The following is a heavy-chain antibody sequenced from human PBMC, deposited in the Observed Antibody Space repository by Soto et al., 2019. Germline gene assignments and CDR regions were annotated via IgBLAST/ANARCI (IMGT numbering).Heavy chain of an antibody. CDR2: INAGNGNT. CDR3: ARASRYNWNDEYYYYMDV. CDR1: GYTFTSYA. Sequence: ASVKVSCAACGYTFTSYAMHWVRQAPGQRLEWMGWINAGNGNTKYSQKFQGRVTITRDTSASTAYMELSSLRSEDTAVYYCARASRYNWNDEYYYYMDVWGKGITVTVSS. V-gene: IGHV1-3*01. J-gene: IGHJ6*03. D-gene: IGHD1-1*01.